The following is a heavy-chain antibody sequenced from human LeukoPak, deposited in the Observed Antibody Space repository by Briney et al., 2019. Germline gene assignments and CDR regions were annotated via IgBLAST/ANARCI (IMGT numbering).Heavy chain of an antibody. CDR3: AVRIPRPTVFRSESFQH. J-gene: IGHJ1*01. CDR1: GDSITSSHYY. CDR2: VYPRGTT. D-gene: IGHD4-11*01. V-gene: IGHV4-30-2*01. Sequence: SETLSLTCSVSGDSITSSHYYWSWFRQPAGKGLEWIGFVYPRGTTFYNPSLESRVTISIDRSKNQFSLDLTSVTAADTATYYCAVRIPRPTVFRSESFQHWGQGRMVTVSS.